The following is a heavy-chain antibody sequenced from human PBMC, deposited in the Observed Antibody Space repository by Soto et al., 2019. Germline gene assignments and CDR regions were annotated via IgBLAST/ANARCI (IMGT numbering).Heavy chain of an antibody. CDR1: GFTFSSYS. D-gene: IGHD3-10*02. CDR2: ISSSSSYI. V-gene: IGHV3-21*01. Sequence: EVQLVESGGGLVKPGGSLRLSCAASGFTFSSYSMNWVRQAPGKGLEWVSSISSSSSYIYYADSVKGRFTISRDNAKNSVYLQMNSLRAEDTGVYYCARGSRFGSTQPADYWGQGTLVTVSS. J-gene: IGHJ4*02. CDR3: ARGSRFGSTQPADY.